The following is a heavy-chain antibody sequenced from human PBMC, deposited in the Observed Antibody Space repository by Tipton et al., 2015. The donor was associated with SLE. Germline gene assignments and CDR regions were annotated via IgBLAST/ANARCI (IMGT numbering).Heavy chain of an antibody. CDR3: AKDQDSGYAIDS. CDR2: IMYDGFNT. J-gene: IGHJ4*02. CDR1: GFTFSNYG. Sequence: GSLRLSCAASGFTFSNYGIHWVRQAPGKGLEWVAFIMYDGFNTFYADSVKGRFTIFRDNSQNALYLHMNSLRPEDTALYYCAKDQDSGYAIDSWGQGTLVTVSS. D-gene: IGHD5-12*01. V-gene: IGHV3-30*02.